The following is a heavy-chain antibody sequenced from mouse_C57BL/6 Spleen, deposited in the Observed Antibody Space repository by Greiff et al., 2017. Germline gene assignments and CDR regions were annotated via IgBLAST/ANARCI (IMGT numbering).Heavy chain of an antibody. CDR1: GYAFTNYL. D-gene: IGHD3-3*01. J-gene: IGHJ3*01. Sequence: VKLQESGAELVRPGTSVKVSCKASGYAFTNYLIEWVKQRPGQGLEWIGVINPGSGGTNYNEKFKGKATLTADKSSSTAYMQLSSLTSEDSAVYFCARSRDPWFAYWGQGTLVTVSA. CDR2: INPGSGGT. CDR3: ARSRDPWFAY. V-gene: IGHV1-54*01.